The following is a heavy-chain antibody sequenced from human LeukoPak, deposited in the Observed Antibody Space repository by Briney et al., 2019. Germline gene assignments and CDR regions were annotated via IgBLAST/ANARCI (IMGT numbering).Heavy chain of an antibody. CDR3: ARDQCPEGSCYLAG. V-gene: IGHV3-21*01. CDR1: GFTFGDHA. D-gene: IGHD2-15*01. Sequence: GGSLRLSCTASGFTFGDHAMSWVRQAPGKGLEWVSSISSSSSYIYYADSVKGRFTISRDNAKNSLYLQMNSLRAEDTAVYYCARDQCPEGSCYLAGWGQGTLVTVSS. CDR2: ISSSSSYI. J-gene: IGHJ4*02.